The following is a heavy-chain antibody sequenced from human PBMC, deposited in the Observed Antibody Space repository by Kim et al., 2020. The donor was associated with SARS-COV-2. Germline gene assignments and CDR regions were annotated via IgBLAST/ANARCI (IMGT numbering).Heavy chain of an antibody. D-gene: IGHD3-22*01. Sequence: KFQGRVTMTRDTSTSTVYMELSSLRSEDTAVYYCARGADYYDSSGYWGDYWGQGTLVTVSS. V-gene: IGHV1-46*01. CDR3: ARGADYYDSSGYWGDY. J-gene: IGHJ4*02.